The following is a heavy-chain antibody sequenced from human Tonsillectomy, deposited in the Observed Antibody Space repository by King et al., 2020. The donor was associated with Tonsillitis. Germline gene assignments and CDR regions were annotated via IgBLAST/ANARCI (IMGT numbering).Heavy chain of an antibody. CDR1: GFRFTNYW. CDR2: IYPGDSDT. Sequence: VQLVESGAEVKKPGESLKISCKGSGFRFTNYWIGWVRQMPGKGLEWRGIIYPGDSDTRYSPSFQGQVTISADKSISATYLQWSSLKASDTAIYYCASRPDGFDMWGQGTKVTVSS. V-gene: IGHV5-51*01. CDR3: ASRPDGFDM. J-gene: IGHJ3*02.